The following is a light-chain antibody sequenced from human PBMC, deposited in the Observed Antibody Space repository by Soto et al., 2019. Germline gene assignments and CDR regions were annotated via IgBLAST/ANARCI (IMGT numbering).Light chain of an antibody. CDR2: AAS. CDR3: QQYNSALSFT. V-gene: IGKV1-27*01. CDR1: QGISNY. J-gene: IGKJ3*01. Sequence: DIQMTQSPSSLSASVGDRVTITCRASQGISNYLAWYQQKPGKVPKLLIYAASTLQSGVPSRFSGSGSGTDFTLPISSLQPEDVETYYCQQYNSALSFTFGPGTKVDIK.